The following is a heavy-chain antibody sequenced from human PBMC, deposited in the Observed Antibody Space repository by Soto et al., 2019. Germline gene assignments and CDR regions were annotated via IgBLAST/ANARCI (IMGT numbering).Heavy chain of an antibody. V-gene: IGHV3-23*01. D-gene: IGHD1-7*01. Sequence: EMQLLESGGGLVQPGGSLRLSCAASGFTFSSYGMTWVRQAPGKGLEWVSFSSATGAGTYFADSVKGRFTISRDNSKNTVYLQMSSLRADDTAVYYCAKDRRAGGNYGFYSDFWGQGALVIVSS. CDR3: AKDRRAGGNYGFYSDF. CDR2: SSATGAGT. J-gene: IGHJ4*02. CDR1: GFTFSSYG.